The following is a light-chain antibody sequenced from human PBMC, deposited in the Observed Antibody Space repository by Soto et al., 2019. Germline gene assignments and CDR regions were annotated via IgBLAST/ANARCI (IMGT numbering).Light chain of an antibody. CDR1: QSISSW. CDR3: QQYNSYWAWT. CDR2: KAS. J-gene: IGKJ1*01. Sequence: DIQMTQSPSTLSASVGDRVTITCRASQSISSWLAWYQQKPGKAPKLLIYKASSLESGVPSRFSGSGSGTEFTLTISSLQPDDFATYYCQQYNSYWAWTFGQGTKVEI. V-gene: IGKV1-5*03.